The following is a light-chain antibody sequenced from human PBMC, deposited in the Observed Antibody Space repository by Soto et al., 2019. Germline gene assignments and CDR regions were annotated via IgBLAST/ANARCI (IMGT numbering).Light chain of an antibody. V-gene: IGLV2-14*01. CDR3: SSYTNINTRACV. J-gene: IGLJ1*01. CDR1: SGDIGSYNR. Sequence: LTQPASVSGSPGQSITISCTGTSGDIGSYNRVSWYQQHPGKAPKLIIYEVTDRPSGVSNRFSGSKSGNTASRTISGLQAEDEAEYYCSSYTNINTRACVFGTGTKVTVL. CDR2: EVT.